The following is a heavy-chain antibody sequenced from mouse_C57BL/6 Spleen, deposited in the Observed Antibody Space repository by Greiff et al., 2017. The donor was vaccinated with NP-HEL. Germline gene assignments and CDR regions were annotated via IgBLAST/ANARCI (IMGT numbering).Heavy chain of an antibody. J-gene: IGHJ3*01. Sequence: QVQLQQPGAELVKPGASVKMSCKASGYTFTSYWITWVKQRPGQGLEWIGDIYPGSGSTNYNEKFKSKATLTVDTSSSTAYMQLSSLTSEDSAVYYCARRYYGNYVPAWFAYWGQGTLVTVSA. CDR2: IYPGSGST. CDR1: GYTFTSYW. CDR3: ARRYYGNYVPAWFAY. V-gene: IGHV1-55*01. D-gene: IGHD2-1*01.